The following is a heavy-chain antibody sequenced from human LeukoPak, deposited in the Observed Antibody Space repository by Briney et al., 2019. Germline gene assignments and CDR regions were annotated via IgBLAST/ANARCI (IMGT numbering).Heavy chain of an antibody. CDR1: GGSSSNYY. CDR3: ARVVYSSSPLFDY. V-gene: IGHV4-34*01. J-gene: IGHJ4*02. CDR2: IYHSGST. Sequence: SETLSLTCVLYGGSSSNYYWSWIRQPPGKGLEWIGSIYHSGSTYYNPSLKSRVTISVDTSKNQFSLKLSSVTAADTAVYYCARVVYSSSPLFDYWGQGTLVTVSS. D-gene: IGHD6-6*01.